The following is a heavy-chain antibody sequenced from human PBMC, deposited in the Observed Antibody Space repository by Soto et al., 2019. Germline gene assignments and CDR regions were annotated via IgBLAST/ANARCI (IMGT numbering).Heavy chain of an antibody. V-gene: IGHV4-59*01. Sequence: SETLSLTCTVSAGSISSNYWTWIRQPPGKGLEWIGYVYNSGSTNYNPSLKSRVTISEDTSESQFSLKVNSMTAADTAVYYCARYRREAVAGYTLDNWGQGILVTV. CDR2: VYNSGST. J-gene: IGHJ4*02. CDR3: ARYRREAVAGYTLDN. D-gene: IGHD6-13*01. CDR1: AGSISSNY.